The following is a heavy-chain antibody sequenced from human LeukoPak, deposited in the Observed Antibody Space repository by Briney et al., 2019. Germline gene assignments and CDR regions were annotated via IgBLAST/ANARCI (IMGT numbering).Heavy chain of an antibody. CDR1: GGSISSSSYY. D-gene: IGHD1-26*01. CDR2: IYYSGST. CDR3: ARPGSYYGRNWFDP. V-gene: IGHV4-39*01. Sequence: SETLSLTCTVSGGSISSSSYYWGWIRQPPGKGLEWIGSIYYSGSTYYNPSLKSRVTISVDTSKNQFSLKLSSVTAADTAVYYCARPGSYYGRNWFDPWGQGTLVTVSS. J-gene: IGHJ5*02.